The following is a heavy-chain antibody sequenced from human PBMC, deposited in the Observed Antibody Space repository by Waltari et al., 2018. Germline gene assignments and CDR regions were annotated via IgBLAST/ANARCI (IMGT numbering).Heavy chain of an antibody. CDR1: GGSISSSSYY. Sequence: QLQLQESGPGLVKPSETLSLTCTVSGGSISSSSYYWGWIRQPPGKGLEWIGSIYYSGSTYYNPTLKSRVTISVDTSKNQFSLKLSSVTAADTAVYYCASPYSGYDLGAFDIWGQGTMVTVSS. CDR3: ASPYSGYDLGAFDI. CDR2: IYYSGST. V-gene: IGHV4-39*07. D-gene: IGHD5-12*01. J-gene: IGHJ3*02.